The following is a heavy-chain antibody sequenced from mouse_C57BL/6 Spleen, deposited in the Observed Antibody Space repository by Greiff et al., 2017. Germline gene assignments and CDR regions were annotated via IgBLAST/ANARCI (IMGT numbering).Heavy chain of an antibody. D-gene: IGHD1-1*01. CDR1: GYTFTSYW. Sequence: VQLQQPGAELVKPGASVKLSCKASGYTFTSYWMHWVKQRPGRGLEWIGRIDPNSGGTKYNEKFKSKATLTVDKPSSTAYIQLSSLPSEDSAVSYCARRVFSSVVATSDYARDYWGQGTSVTVSS. V-gene: IGHV1-72*01. CDR3: ARRVFSSVVATSDYARDY. CDR2: IDPNSGGT. J-gene: IGHJ4*01.